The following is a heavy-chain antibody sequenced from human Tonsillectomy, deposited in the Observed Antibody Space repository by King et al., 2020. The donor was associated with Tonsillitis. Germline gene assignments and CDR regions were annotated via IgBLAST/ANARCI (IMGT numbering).Heavy chain of an antibody. CDR3: SRSPSPRDYYDPYYFDY. CDR1: GFIFRTYY. V-gene: IGHV3-21*01. J-gene: IGHJ4*02. Sequence: VQLVESGGGLVKPGGSLRLSCAASGFIFRTYYMNWVRQAPGQGLEWVSSISSNSSYIYYADSVEGRFTSSRDNAKNSLYLQMNSLRVADTAVYYCSRSPSPRDYYDPYYFDYWGQGALVTVSS. D-gene: IGHD3-22*01. CDR2: ISSNSSYI.